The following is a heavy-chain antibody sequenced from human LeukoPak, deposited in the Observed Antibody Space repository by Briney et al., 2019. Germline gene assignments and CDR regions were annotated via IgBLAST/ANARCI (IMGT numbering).Heavy chain of an antibody. J-gene: IGHJ3*02. CDR3: ARDATMIVVTGNFDT. V-gene: IGHV3-11*04. CDR1: GFRFSDYY. Sequence: GGSLRLSCAASGFRFSDYYMIWIRQAPGKGLEWVSYISSSGSTKYYADSVKGRFTISRDNARNSLFLQMNRLRAEDTAVYYCARDATMIVVTGNFDTWGQGTLLTVSS. D-gene: IGHD3-22*01. CDR2: ISSSGSTK.